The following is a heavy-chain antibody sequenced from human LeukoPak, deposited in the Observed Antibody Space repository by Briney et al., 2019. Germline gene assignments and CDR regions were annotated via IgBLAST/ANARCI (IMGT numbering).Heavy chain of an antibody. CDR1: GFSFSTSGVG. CDR3: ARSPYYDILTGSRGTFDY. CDR2: IYWDEDK. D-gene: IGHD3-9*01. Sequence: SGPTLVNPTQTLTLTCTFSGFSFSTSGVGVGWIRQPPGKALEWLAVIYWDEDKRYSPSLKSRLTITKDTSNTQAVLTMTNMDPVDTATYYCARSPYYDILTGSRGTFDYWGRGLLVTVSS. J-gene: IGHJ4*02. V-gene: IGHV2-5*02.